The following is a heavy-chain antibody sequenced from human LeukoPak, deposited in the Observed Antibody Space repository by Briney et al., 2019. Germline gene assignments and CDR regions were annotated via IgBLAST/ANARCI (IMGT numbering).Heavy chain of an antibody. Sequence: PGGSLRLSCAASGFTFSSYGMHWVRQVPGKGLEWVAFIRYDGSNKYYADSVKGRFTISRDNSKNTLYLQMNSLRAEDTAVYYCAKAGSGYCSSTSCFLDYWGQGTLVTVSS. CDR1: GFTFSSYG. V-gene: IGHV3-30*02. J-gene: IGHJ4*02. D-gene: IGHD2-2*01. CDR2: IRYDGSNK. CDR3: AKAGSGYCSSTSCFLDY.